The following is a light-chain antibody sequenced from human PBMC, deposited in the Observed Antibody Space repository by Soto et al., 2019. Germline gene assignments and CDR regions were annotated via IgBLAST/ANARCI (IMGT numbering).Light chain of an antibody. J-gene: IGKJ1*01. Sequence: DIQLTQSPPTLSASVGDRVTITCRASQSIRYYLAWYQQMPGKAPKLLIYGASSLESGVPSRFSGSGSGTEFTLTISSLQPDDFATYFCQHHNSYSQTFGHGTKVEIK. CDR2: GAS. V-gene: IGKV1-5*01. CDR3: QHHNSYSQT. CDR1: QSIRYY.